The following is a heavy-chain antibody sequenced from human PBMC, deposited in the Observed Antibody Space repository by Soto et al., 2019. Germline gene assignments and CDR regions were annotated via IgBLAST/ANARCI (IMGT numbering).Heavy chain of an antibody. V-gene: IGHV4-31*03. CDR1: GGSISSGGYY. CDR3: ARDLGARVPAAPPSFHYYYGMDV. Sequence: SETLSLTCTVSGGSISSGGYYWSWIRQHPGKGLEWIGYIYYSGSTYYNPSLKSRVTISVDTSKNQFSLKLSSVTAADTAVYYCARDLGARVPAAPPSFHYYYGMDVWGQGTTVTVSS. CDR2: IYYSGST. D-gene: IGHD2-2*01. J-gene: IGHJ6*02.